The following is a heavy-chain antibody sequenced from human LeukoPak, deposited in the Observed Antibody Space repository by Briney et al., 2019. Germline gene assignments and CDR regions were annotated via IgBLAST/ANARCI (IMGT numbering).Heavy chain of an antibody. CDR3: VRRLPTTPHYYFDY. Sequence: GGGLRLSCSASGFTFSSYSIHWGRQAPGKGLENFLAISSNGGSTYYADSVKGRFTISRDNSKNTLYLQMSSLRADDTAVYYCVRRLPTTPHYYFDYWGQGTLVTVSS. J-gene: IGHJ4*02. CDR2: ISSNGGST. V-gene: IGHV3-64D*06. CDR1: GFTFSSYS. D-gene: IGHD2-21*02.